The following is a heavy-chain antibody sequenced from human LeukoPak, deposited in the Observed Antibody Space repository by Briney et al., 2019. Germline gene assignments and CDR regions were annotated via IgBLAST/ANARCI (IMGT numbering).Heavy chain of an antibody. CDR3: ARDSGGRSADY. D-gene: IGHD1-26*01. CDR2: INPISDDT. V-gene: IGHV1-2*02. CDR1: GYTFSGYY. J-gene: IGHJ4*02. Sequence: GASVKVSCKASGYTFSGYYMNWVRQAPGQGLEWMGWINPISDDTNYAQKFQGRVTMTRDTSIRTTFMELSRLTPDDTAVYYCARDSGGRSADYWGQGTLVTVSS.